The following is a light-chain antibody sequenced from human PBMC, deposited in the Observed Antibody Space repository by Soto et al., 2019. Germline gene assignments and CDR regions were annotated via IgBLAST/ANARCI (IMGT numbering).Light chain of an antibody. CDR3: RHYNSYSEA. V-gene: IGKV1-39*01. CDR2: AAS. J-gene: IGKJ1*01. Sequence: DIQMTQSPSSLSASVGDRVTITCLASQSISSYLNWYQQKPGKAPKLMIYAASSLQSGVPSRFSGSGSGTECTLTISSLQPDDFATYYCRHYNSYSEAFGQGTKVDIK. CDR1: QSISSY.